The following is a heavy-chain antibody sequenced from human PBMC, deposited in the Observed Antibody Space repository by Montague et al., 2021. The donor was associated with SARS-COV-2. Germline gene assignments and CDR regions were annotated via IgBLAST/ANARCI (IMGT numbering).Heavy chain of an antibody. CDR1: GFSLSTSGMC. CDR2: IDWDDDK. J-gene: IGHJ4*02. V-gene: IGHV2-70*11. Sequence: PPLVTPTQTLTLTCTFSGFSLSTSGMCVSWIRQPPGKALEWLARIDWDDDKYYSTSLKTRLTISKDTSENQVVLTMTNMDPVDTATYYCARTTMITFGGVIVPFDYWGQGTLVTVSS. D-gene: IGHD3-16*02. CDR3: ARTTMITFGGVIVPFDY.